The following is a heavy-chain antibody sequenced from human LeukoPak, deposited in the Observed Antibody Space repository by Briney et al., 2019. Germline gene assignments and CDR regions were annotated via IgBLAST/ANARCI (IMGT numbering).Heavy chain of an antibody. CDR3: ARLVVVKGAEAFDI. CDR2: IYYSGST. CDR1: GGSISSSSYY. J-gene: IGHJ3*02. V-gene: IGHV4-39*01. D-gene: IGHD2-15*01. Sequence: SETLSLTCTVSGGSISSSSYYWGWIRQPPGKGLEWIGSIYYSGSTYYNPSLKSRVTISVDTSKNQFSLKLSSVTAADTAVYYCARLVVVKGAEAFDIWGQGTMVTVSS.